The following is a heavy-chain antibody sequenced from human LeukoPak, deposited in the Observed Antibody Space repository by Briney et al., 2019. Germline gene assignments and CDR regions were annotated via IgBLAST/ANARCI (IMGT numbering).Heavy chain of an antibody. CDR2: ITSSSTYT. D-gene: IGHD1-26*01. V-gene: IGHV3-21*01. J-gene: IGHJ6*03. Sequence: TGGSLRLSCGASGFTFGTYWMHWVRQAPGKGLVWVSSITSSSTYTFYADSVRGRFTISRDNAKNSLYLQMNSLTAEDTAVYYCARDPYSGNYGDTYYYYMDVWGKGTTVTVSS. CDR3: ARDPYSGNYGDTYYYYMDV. CDR1: GFTFGTYW.